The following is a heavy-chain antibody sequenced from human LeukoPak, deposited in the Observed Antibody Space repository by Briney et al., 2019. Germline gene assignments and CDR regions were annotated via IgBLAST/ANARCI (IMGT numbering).Heavy chain of an antibody. CDR1: GGTFSSYA. J-gene: IGHJ6*02. CDR3: ARLVSGFGVVYYYGMDA. D-gene: IGHD3-3*01. Sequence: SVKVSCKASGGTFSSYAISWVRQAPGQGLEWMGRIIPILGIANYAQKFQGRVTITADKSTSTAYMELSSLRSEDTAVYYCARLVSGFGVVYYYGMDAWGQGTTVTVSS. CDR2: IIPILGIA. V-gene: IGHV1-69*04.